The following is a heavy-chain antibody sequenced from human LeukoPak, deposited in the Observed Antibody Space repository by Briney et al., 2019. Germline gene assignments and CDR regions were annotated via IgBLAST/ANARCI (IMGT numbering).Heavy chain of an antibody. J-gene: IGHJ4*02. CDR1: GFTFSRYA. CDR3: ARETDFWSGYYPPDC. Sequence: PGGSLRLSCAASGFTFSRYAMHWVRQAPGKGLECVAIISYDGSDKYYADSVKGRFTISRDDSKNTLYLQMKSLRPEDTALYFCARETDFWSGYYPPDCWGQGTLVTVSS. V-gene: IGHV3-30*01. D-gene: IGHD3-3*01. CDR2: ISYDGSDK.